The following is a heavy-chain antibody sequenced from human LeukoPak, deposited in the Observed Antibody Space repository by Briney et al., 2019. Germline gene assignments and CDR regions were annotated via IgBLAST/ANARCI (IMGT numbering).Heavy chain of an antibody. J-gene: IGHJ6*02. CDR1: GFTFSGSA. CDR3: TRRSEGIAAAGTQYYYGMDV. Sequence: GGSPRLSCAASGFTFSGSAMHWVRQASGKGLEWVGRIRSKANSYATAYAASVKGRFTISRDDSKNTAYLQMNSLKTEDTAVYYCTRRSEGIAAAGTQYYYGMDVWGQGTTVTVSS. CDR2: IRSKANSYAT. D-gene: IGHD6-13*01. V-gene: IGHV3-73*01.